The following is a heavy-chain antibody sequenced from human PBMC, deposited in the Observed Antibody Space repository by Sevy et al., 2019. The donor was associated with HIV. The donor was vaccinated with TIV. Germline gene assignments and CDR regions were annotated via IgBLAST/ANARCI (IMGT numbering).Heavy chain of an antibody. CDR1: GFSFSHYA. V-gene: IGHV3-30-3*01. Sequence: GGSLRLSCAVSGFSFSHYAFHWVRQAPGKGLEWVSLISYDGNYKYYADSVKGRFTISRDNSKNTLYLQMNSLGVKDTAVYYWARVAVSYCTNDCYHRFDYWGPGALVTVSS. D-gene: IGHD2-8*01. CDR3: ARVAVSYCTNDCYHRFDY. CDR2: ISYDGNYK. J-gene: IGHJ4*02.